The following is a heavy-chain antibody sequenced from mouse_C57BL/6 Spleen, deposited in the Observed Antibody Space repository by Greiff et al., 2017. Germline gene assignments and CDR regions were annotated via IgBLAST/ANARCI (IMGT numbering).Heavy chain of an antibody. J-gene: IGHJ4*01. V-gene: IGHV1-82*01. D-gene: IGHD1-1*01. CDR1: GYAFSSSW. CDR2: IYPGDGDT. CDR3: APSTVVATDYAMDY. Sequence: VQLQESGPELVKPGASVKISCKASGYAFSSSWMNWVKQRPGKGLEWIGRIYPGDGDTHYNGKFKGKATLTADKSSSPAYMQLSSLTSEDSAVYFCAPSTVVATDYAMDYWGQGTSVTVSS.